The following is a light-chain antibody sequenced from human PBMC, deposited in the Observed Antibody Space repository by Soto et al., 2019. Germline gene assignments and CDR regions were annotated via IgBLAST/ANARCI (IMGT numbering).Light chain of an antibody. CDR3: QQSYNTPRT. Sequence: DIQMTQSPSSLYASVGDIFTITCRTSQPISEYLNWYQQKPGKAPSLRIYTSSNLQTGVPSRVSGSGSGTHCTLTSNSLQPEDFATYYCQQSYNTPRTFGQGTKVDIK. V-gene: IGKV1-39*01. CDR2: TSS. CDR1: QPISEY. J-gene: IGKJ1*01.